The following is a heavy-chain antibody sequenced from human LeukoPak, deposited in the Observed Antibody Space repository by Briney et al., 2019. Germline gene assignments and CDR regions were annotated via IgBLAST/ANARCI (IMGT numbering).Heavy chain of an antibody. V-gene: IGHV1-2*02. J-gene: IGHJ4*02. CDR2: INPNSGGT. CDR3: ARERITMVRGVITY. Sequence: GESLKISCKGSGYTFTGYYMHWVRQAPGQGLEWMGWINPNSGGTNYAQKFQGRVTMTRDTSISTAYMELSRLRSDDTAVYYCARERITMVRGVITYWGQGTLVTVSS. CDR1: GYTFTGYY. D-gene: IGHD3-10*01.